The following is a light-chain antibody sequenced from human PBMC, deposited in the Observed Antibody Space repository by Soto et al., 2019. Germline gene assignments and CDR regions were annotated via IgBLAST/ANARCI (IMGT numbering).Light chain of an antibody. Sequence: EIXLTQSXGTLXLSPGARATLSCXASHSVSSSYLAWYQQKPGQAPRLLIYGASSRATGIPDRFSGSGSGTDFTLTISRLEPEDFAVYYCQQYGSSPYTFGQGTKLEV. CDR2: GAS. J-gene: IGKJ2*01. CDR1: HSVSSSY. V-gene: IGKV3-20*01. CDR3: QQYGSSPYT.